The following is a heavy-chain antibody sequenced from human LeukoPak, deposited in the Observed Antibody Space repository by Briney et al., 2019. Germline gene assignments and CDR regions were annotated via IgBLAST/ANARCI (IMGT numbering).Heavy chain of an antibody. Sequence: RGSLRLSCAPSVFTSSRYWTHSVRHAPGEGRLWVSRINSDGTRTTYADSVKGRFTISRDNAKNTLYLQMNSLRAEDTAVYYCARDASGYFDHWGQGGLVTVSS. CDR1: VFTSSRYW. D-gene: IGHD3-22*01. CDR2: INSDGTRT. J-gene: IGHJ4*02. CDR3: ARDASGYFDH. V-gene: IGHV3-74*01.